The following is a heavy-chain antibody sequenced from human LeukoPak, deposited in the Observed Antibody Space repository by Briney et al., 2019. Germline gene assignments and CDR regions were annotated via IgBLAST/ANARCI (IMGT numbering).Heavy chain of an antibody. Sequence: SVKVSCKASGGTFISYAISWVRQAPGQGLEWMGGIIPIFGTANYAQKFQGRVTITTDESTSTAYMELSSLRSEDTAVYYCARDAHPGWNPARDWYFDLWGRGTLVTVSS. J-gene: IGHJ2*01. V-gene: IGHV1-69*05. CDR3: ARDAHPGWNPARDWYFDL. CDR1: GGTFISYA. D-gene: IGHD1-1*01. CDR2: IIPIFGTA.